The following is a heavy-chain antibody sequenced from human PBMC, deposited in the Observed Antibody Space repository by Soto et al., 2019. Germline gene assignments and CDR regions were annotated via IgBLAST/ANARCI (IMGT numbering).Heavy chain of an antibody. CDR2: IIPIFGTA. Sequence: SVKVSCKASGGTFSSYAISWVRQAPGQGLEWMGGIIPIFGTANYAQKFQGRVTITADESTCTAYMELSSLRSEDTAVYYCARGERSGGSCCLNWGQGTLVTVSS. CDR3: ARGERSGGSCCLN. V-gene: IGHV1-69*13. CDR1: GGTFSSYA. D-gene: IGHD2-15*01. J-gene: IGHJ4*02.